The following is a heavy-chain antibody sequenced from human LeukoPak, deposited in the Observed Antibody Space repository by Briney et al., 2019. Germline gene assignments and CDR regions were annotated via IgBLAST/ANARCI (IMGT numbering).Heavy chain of an antibody. Sequence: GGSLRLSCAASGFTFSSYGMHWVRQAPGKGLEWVAVIWYDGSNKYYADSVKGRFTISRDNSKNTLYLQMNSLRAEDTAVYYCSSWYYDSSGYYPPYGMDVWGQGTTVTVSS. CDR3: SSWYYDSSGYYPPYGMDV. D-gene: IGHD3-22*01. CDR2: IWYDGSNK. CDR1: GFTFSSYG. V-gene: IGHV3-33*01. J-gene: IGHJ6*02.